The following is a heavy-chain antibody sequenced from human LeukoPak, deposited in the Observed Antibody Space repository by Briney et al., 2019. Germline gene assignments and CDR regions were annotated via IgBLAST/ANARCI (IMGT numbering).Heavy chain of an antibody. CDR3: ARDQVGNFEYSSPDADC. CDR1: GFTFSSYW. J-gene: IGHJ4*02. Sequence: GGSLRLSCAASGFTFSSYWMHWVRQAPGKGLVWVSRINTIGGSTSYADSVKGRFTISRDNAKNTLYLQMNSLRAEDTAVYYCARDQVGNFEYSSPDADCWGQGTLVTVSS. D-gene: IGHD6-6*01. CDR2: INTIGGST. V-gene: IGHV3-74*01.